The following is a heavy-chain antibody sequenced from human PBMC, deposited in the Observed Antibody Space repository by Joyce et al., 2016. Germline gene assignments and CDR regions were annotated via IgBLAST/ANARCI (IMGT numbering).Heavy chain of an antibody. J-gene: IGHJ3*02. D-gene: IGHD3-16*01. CDR2: IGTAWDP. CDR1: GFTFSAYE. CDR3: ARERGGGMSAFDI. Sequence: EVQLVEAGGALVQPGGSLRLSCAASGFTFSAYEIHGVRQTTGKGLECVSAIGTAWDPYYAGSVKGRFTISRENAKSSLFLQMNSLRAEDTAVYYCARERGGGMSAFDIWGQGTMVTVSS. V-gene: IGHV3-13*05.